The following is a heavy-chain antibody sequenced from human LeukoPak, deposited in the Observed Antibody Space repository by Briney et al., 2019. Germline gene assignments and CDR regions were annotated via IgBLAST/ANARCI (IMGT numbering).Heavy chain of an antibody. J-gene: IGHJ4*02. Sequence: PGRSLRLSCAASGFTFSSYAMHWVRQAPGKGLEWVAVISYDGSNKYYADSVKGRFTISRDNSKNTLYLQMNSLRAEDTAVYYCARAGGRLGYGARLRYYFDYWGQGTLVTVSS. CDR3: ARAGGRLGYGARLRYYFDY. D-gene: IGHD3-16*01. CDR2: ISYDGSNK. V-gene: IGHV3-30-3*01. CDR1: GFTFSSYA.